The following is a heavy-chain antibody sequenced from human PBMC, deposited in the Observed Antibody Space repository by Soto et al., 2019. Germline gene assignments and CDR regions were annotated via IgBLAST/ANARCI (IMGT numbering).Heavy chain of an antibody. V-gene: IGHV3-23*01. Sequence: GGSLRLSCAASGFTFSSYAMSWVRQAPGKGLEWVSASSGSGGSTYYADSVKGRFTISRDNSKNTLYLQMNSLRAEDTAVYYCAKPHYYDFWSGYSNFDYWGQGTLVTVS. D-gene: IGHD3-3*01. CDR1: GFTFSSYA. J-gene: IGHJ4*02. CDR2: SSGSGGST. CDR3: AKPHYYDFWSGYSNFDY.